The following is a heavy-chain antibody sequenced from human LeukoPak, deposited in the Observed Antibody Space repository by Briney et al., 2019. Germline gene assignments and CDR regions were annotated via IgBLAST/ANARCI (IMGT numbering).Heavy chain of an antibody. CDR3: ARDGSGNFDY. CDR1: GFNFSNYG. D-gene: IGHD3-10*01. J-gene: IGHJ4*02. CDR2: TYYDGSNQ. Sequence: GWSLRLSCAASGFNFSNYGMHWVRQAPGKGLEWVAITYYDGSNQYYADSVKGRFTISRDNSKTILYLQMNSLRAEDTAVYYCARDGSGNFDYWGQGILVTVSS. V-gene: IGHV3-33*01.